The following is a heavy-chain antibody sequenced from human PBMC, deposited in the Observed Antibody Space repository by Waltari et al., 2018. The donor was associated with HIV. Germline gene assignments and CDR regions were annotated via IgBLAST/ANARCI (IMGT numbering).Heavy chain of an antibody. CDR1: GGTFSIA. V-gene: IGHV1-69*01. CDR2: IIPMYGTP. CDR3: ARLGGESGDHKNYYYYGMDV. D-gene: IGHD2-21*02. J-gene: IGHJ6*02. Sequence: QVQLVQSGAEVKKPGSSVMVSCKDSGGTFSIALTWVRQAPGQGLEWMGLIIPMYGTPTYAQKFQGRVTITADENTRTAYMELRGLRSEDTAVYYCARLGGESGDHKNYYYYGMDVWGQGATVTVS.